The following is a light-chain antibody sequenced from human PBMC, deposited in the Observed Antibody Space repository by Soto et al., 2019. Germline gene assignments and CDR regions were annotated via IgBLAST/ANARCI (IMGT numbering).Light chain of an antibody. V-gene: IGKV3-15*01. J-gene: IGKJ2*01. Sequence: EIVMTQSPATLSVSQGERATLSCRASQSVSSNLAWYQQKPGQAPRLLIYGASTRATGIPARFSGSGSGTDFTLTISSLEPEDFAIYYCQQRISWPPYTFGQGTKVDNK. CDR1: QSVSSN. CDR2: GAS. CDR3: QQRISWPPYT.